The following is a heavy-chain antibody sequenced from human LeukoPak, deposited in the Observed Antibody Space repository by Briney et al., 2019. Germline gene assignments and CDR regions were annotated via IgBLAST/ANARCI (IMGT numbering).Heavy chain of an antibody. D-gene: IGHD5-18*01. V-gene: IGHV3-48*02. CDR2: ISWGSNVI. CDR1: GFTFSSYS. J-gene: IGHJ4*02. CDR3: ARDPGYSYALDY. Sequence: GGSLRLSCAASGFTFSSYSMNWVRQAPGKGLEWLSYISWGSNVIYYADSVKGRFTTSRDDAKNSLFLQMNSLTDEDTAVYYCARDPGYSYALDYWGRGTLVTVSS.